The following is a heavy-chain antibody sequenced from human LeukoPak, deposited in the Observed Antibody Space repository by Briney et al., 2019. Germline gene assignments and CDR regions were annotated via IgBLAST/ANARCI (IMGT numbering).Heavy chain of an antibody. CDR1: GGSISSYY. V-gene: IGHV4-59*01. D-gene: IGHD3-22*01. CDR2: IYYSGST. CDR3: ARVEYYDSSGYYVDY. Sequence: SETLSLTCTVHGGSISSYYWSSIRQPPAKGLEWIGYIYYSGSTNYNPSRKSRVTISVDTSKTQFSLKLSSVTAADTAVYYCARVEYYDSSGYYVDYWGQGTLVTVSS. J-gene: IGHJ4*02.